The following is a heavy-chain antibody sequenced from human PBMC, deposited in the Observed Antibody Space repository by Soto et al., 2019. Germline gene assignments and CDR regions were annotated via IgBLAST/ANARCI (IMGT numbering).Heavy chain of an antibody. J-gene: IGHJ4*02. Sequence: PGGSLRLSXEASGFIFSSYGMHWVRQAPGKGLEWVAVISYDGSNTYYADSAKGRFTISRDNSRNTVHLQMNSLRAEDTAVYYCAKELRVLEWLFFFEQWGQGTLVTVSS. CDR3: AKELRVLEWLFFFEQ. V-gene: IGHV3-30*18. CDR2: ISYDGSNT. CDR1: GFIFSSYG. D-gene: IGHD3-3*01.